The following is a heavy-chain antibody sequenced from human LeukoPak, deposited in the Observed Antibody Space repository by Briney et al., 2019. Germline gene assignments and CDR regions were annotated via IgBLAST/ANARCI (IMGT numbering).Heavy chain of an antibody. J-gene: IGHJ6*02. V-gene: IGHV4-4*02. CDR2: IYHSGST. CDR3: AGSPIGYGMDV. Sequence: SETLPLTCAVSGGSISNENWWGWVRLPPGKGLEWIGEIYHSGSTNYIPSLKSRVTISVDKSKNQFSLKLTSVTAADTAVYYCAGSPIGYGMDVWGQGTTVTVSS. CDR1: GGSISNENW.